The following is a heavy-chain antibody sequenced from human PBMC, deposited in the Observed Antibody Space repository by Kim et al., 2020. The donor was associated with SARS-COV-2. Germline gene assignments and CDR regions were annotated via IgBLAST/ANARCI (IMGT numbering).Heavy chain of an antibody. Sequence: NPALKRRVTISVDKSKHQFPLKLGSVTAADTAVYYCAREVAATLRGAFDIWGQGTMVTVSS. J-gene: IGHJ3*02. D-gene: IGHD2-15*01. CDR3: AREVAATLRGAFDI. V-gene: IGHV4-39*06.